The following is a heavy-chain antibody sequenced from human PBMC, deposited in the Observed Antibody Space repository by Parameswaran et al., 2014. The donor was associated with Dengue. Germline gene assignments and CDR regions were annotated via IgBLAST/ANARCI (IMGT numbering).Heavy chain of an antibody. CDR3: ARGGSYSGGYLDF. D-gene: IGHD1-26*01. Sequence: WIRQPPGKGLEWVGRSRNKAQSYTTEYAASVKGRFTISRDDSNNSLYLQMNSLKTEDTAVYYCARGGSYSGGYLDFWGQGTLVTVSS. V-gene: IGHV3-72*01. J-gene: IGHJ4*02. CDR2: SRNKAQSYTT.